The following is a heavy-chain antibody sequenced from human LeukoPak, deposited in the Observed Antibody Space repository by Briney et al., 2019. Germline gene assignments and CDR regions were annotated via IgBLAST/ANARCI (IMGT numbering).Heavy chain of an antibody. Sequence: ASVEVSCKASGYTFTSYDINWVRQATGQGLEWMGWMNPNSGNTGYAQKFQGRVTITRNTSVSTAYMELSSLRSEDTAVYYCARGPTGWYYMDVWGKGTTVTVSS. V-gene: IGHV1-8*01. D-gene: IGHD1-1*01. J-gene: IGHJ6*03. CDR1: GYTFTSYD. CDR3: ARGPTGWYYMDV. CDR2: MNPNSGNT.